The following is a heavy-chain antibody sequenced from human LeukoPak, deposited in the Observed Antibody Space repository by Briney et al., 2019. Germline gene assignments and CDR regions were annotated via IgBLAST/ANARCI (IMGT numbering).Heavy chain of an antibody. D-gene: IGHD6-13*01. Sequence: SSETLSLTCTVSGGSISSYYWSWIRQPPGKGLEWIGYIYYSGSTNYNPSLKSRVTISVDTSKNQFSLKLSCVTAADTAVYYCARHDGSSWYLGVVDYWGQGTLVTVSS. V-gene: IGHV4-59*08. J-gene: IGHJ4*02. CDR1: GGSISSYY. CDR3: ARHDGSSWYLGVVDY. CDR2: IYYSGST.